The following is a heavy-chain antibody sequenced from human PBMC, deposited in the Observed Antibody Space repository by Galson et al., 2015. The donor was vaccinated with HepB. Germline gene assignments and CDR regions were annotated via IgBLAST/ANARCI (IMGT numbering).Heavy chain of an antibody. V-gene: IGHV5-10-1*01. CDR2: IHPSDSYT. D-gene: IGHD3-16*01. J-gene: IGHJ5*02. CDR1: GYNVASYW. Sequence: QSGAEVKKPGESLRISCKGSGYNVASYWISWVRQVPGKGLEWMGRIHPSDSYTNYNPSFQGHVSISADKAISTAYLQWSSLKASDTAIYYCARVSGSYGGAFDWFDPWGQGTLVTVSS. CDR3: ARVSGSYGGAFDWFDP.